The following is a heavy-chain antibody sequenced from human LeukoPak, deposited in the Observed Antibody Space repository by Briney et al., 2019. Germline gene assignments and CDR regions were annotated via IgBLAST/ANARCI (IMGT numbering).Heavy chain of an antibody. CDR3: ASSTHIYYDSSGYPFDY. Sequence: KPSETLSLTCTVSGGSISSYYWSWIRQHPGKGLEWIGYIYYSGSTYYNPSLKSRVTISVDTSKNQFSLKLSSVTAADMAVYYCASSTHIYYDSSGYPFDYWGQGTLVTVSS. CDR1: GGSISSYY. CDR2: IYYSGST. J-gene: IGHJ4*02. D-gene: IGHD3-22*01. V-gene: IGHV4-59*06.